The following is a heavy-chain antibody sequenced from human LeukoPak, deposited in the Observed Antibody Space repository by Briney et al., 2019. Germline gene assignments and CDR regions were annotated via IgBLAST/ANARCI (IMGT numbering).Heavy chain of an antibody. CDR2: IIPILGIA. J-gene: IGHJ5*02. CDR3: ARGGVGYCSSTSCSIGNNWFDP. CDR1: GGTFSSYT. V-gene: IGHV1-69*02. D-gene: IGHD2-2*01. Sequence: ASVKVSCKASGGTFSSYTISWVRQAPGQGLERMGRIIPILGIANYAQKFQGRVTITADKSTSTAYMELSSLRSEDTAVYYCARGGVGYCSSTSCSIGNNWFDPWGQGTLVTVSS.